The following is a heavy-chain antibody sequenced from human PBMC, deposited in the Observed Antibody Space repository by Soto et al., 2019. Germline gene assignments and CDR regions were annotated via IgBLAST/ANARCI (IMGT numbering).Heavy chain of an antibody. V-gene: IGHV1-69*01. CDR1: GGTFSSYA. J-gene: IGHJ6*02. D-gene: IGHD6-13*01. CDR3: ARTPGAAAAFGPSSYYGMDV. CDR2: IIPIFGTA. Sequence: QVQLVQSGAEVKKPGSSVKVSCKASGGTFSSYAISWVRQAPGQGLEWMGGIIPIFGTANYAQKFQGRVTITADESTSTAHMELSSLRSEDTAVYYCARTPGAAAAFGPSSYYGMDVWGQGTTVTVSS.